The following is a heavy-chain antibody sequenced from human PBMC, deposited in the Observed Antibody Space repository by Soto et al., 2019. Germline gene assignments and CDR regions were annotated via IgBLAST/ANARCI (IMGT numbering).Heavy chain of an antibody. CDR2: IYPSDSDT. J-gene: IGHJ4*02. CDR1: GYTFTIYW. D-gene: IGHD4-17*01. CDR3: ARPANTVADHFDL. Sequence: DSLKISGQVSGYTFTIYWIGWVRQMPGKGLEWMGIIYPSDSDTRYSPSFQGQVTTSADQSINTAYLQWDSLKASDTAIYYCARPANTVADHFDLWGQGTQVTVYS. V-gene: IGHV5-51*01.